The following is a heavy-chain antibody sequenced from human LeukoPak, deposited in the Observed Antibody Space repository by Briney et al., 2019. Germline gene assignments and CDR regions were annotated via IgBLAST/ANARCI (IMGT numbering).Heavy chain of an antibody. Sequence: RGSLRLSCAASGFTFSSYGMHWVRQAPGKGLEWVAVISYDGSNKYYAASVKGRFTISRDNSKNTLYLQMNSLRAEDTAVYYCAKGYCSGGSCFPNWFDPWGQGTLVTVSS. V-gene: IGHV3-30*18. CDR1: GFTFSSYG. J-gene: IGHJ5*02. CDR3: AKGYCSGGSCFPNWFDP. D-gene: IGHD2-15*01. CDR2: ISYDGSNK.